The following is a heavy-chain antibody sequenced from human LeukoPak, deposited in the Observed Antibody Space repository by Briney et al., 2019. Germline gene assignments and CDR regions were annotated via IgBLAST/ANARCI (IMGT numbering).Heavy chain of an antibody. CDR1: GFTVTNNY. D-gene: IGHD3-9*01. CDR3: ARDSVVLRYFDWAYYYYGMDV. Sequence: GGSLRLSCAASGFTVTNNYMSWVRQAPGKGLEWVSVIYAGGTTSYADSVKGRFTISRDNPKNTLYLQMNSLRAEDTAVYYCARDSVVLRYFDWAYYYYGMDVWGQGTTVTVSS. CDR2: IYAGGTT. J-gene: IGHJ6*02. V-gene: IGHV3-66*02.